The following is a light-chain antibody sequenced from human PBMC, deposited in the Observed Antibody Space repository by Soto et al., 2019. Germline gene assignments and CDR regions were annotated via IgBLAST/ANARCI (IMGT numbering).Light chain of an antibody. CDR2: AAY. CDR1: QSVNSTY. CDR3: QQYDSSRPLYT. V-gene: IGKV3-20*01. J-gene: IGKJ2*01. Sequence: EIVLTQSPGTLSLSPGERATLSCRASQSVNSTYLAWYQQKPGQAPMLLIYAAYSRAAGIPDRFSGSGSGTAFTLTISRLEPEHFAVYYCQQYDSSRPLYTCGRGTKLEIK.